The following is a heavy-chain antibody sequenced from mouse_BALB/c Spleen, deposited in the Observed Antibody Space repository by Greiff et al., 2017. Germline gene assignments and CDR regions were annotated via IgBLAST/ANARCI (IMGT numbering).Heavy chain of an antibody. D-gene: IGHD2-10*02. CDR1: GYSFTGYY. V-gene: IGHV1S34*01. CDR2: ISCYNGAT. CDR3: ERCPYGNPSMGY. J-gene: IGHJ4*01. Sequence: LVKTGASVKISCKASGYSFTGYYMHWVKQSHGKSLEWIGYISCYNGATSYNQKFKGKATFTVDTSSSTAYMQFNSLTSEDSAVYYCERCPYGNPSMGYWGQGTSVTVSA.